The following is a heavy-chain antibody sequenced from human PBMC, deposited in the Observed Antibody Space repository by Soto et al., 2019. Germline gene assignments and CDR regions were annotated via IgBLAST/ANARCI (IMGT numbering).Heavy chain of an antibody. CDR3: ARDFDSSGYYYSLPDYYGMDV. Sequence: ASVKVSCKASGYTFTTHAMHWVRQAPGQRLEWMGWINAGNGNTKYSQNFQDRVTFTRDTSASTAYMELRGLRSEDTAVYYCARDFDSSGYYYSLPDYYGMDVWGQGTTVTVSS. V-gene: IGHV1-3*01. CDR2: INAGNGNT. D-gene: IGHD3-22*01. CDR1: GYTFTTHA. J-gene: IGHJ6*02.